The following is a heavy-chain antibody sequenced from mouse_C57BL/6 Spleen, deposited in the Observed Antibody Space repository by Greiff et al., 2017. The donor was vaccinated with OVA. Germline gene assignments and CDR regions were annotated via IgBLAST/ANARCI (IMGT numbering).Heavy chain of an antibody. V-gene: IGHV1-69*01. D-gene: IGHD3-2*02. CDR3: AREGEAQASAWFAY. CDR1: GYTFTSYW. CDR2: IDPSDSYT. J-gene: IGHJ3*01. Sequence: QVQLQQPGAELVMPGASVKLSCKASGYTFTSYWMHWVKQRPGQGLEWIGEIDPSDSYTNYNQKFKGKSTLTVDKSSSTAYMQLSSLTSEDSAVYYCAREGEAQASAWFAYWGQGTLVTVSA.